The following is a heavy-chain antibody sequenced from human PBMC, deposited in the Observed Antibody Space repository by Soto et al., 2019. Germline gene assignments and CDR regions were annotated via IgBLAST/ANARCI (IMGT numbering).Heavy chain of an antibody. V-gene: IGHV3-64*01. J-gene: IGHJ3*02. Sequence: GGSLRLSCAASGFTFCSYAMDWVRQAPGKGLEYVSAISSNGGSTHYANSVKGRFTISRDNSKNTLYLQMGSLRAEDMAVYYCARDGLRQYAFDIWGQGTMVTVSS. D-gene: IGHD4-17*01. CDR1: GFTFCSYA. CDR2: ISSNGGST. CDR3: ARDGLRQYAFDI.